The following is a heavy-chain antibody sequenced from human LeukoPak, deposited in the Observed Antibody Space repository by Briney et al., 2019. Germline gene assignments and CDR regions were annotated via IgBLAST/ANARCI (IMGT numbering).Heavy chain of an antibody. CDR2: ISSSSSTI. CDR1: GFTFSSYS. V-gene: IGHV3-48*04. D-gene: IGHD6-13*01. CDR3: ARDGPWPYSSAWSDY. J-gene: IGHJ4*02. Sequence: GGSLRLSCAASGFTFSSYSMNWVRQAPGKGLEWVSYISSSSSTIYYADSVKGRFTISRDNAKNSLYLQMNSLRAEDTAVYYCARDGPWPYSSAWSDYWGQGTLVTVSS.